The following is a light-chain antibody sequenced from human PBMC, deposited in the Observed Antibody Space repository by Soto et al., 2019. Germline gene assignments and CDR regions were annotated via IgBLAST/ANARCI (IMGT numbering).Light chain of an antibody. CDR2: GAS. V-gene: IGKV3-15*01. CDR3: QQYNNRPPFT. Sequence: EIVMTQSPATLSVSPGERATLSCRASQSVSSNLAWYQQKPGQAPRLLIYGASTRATGIQVRFSGSGSGTEFNLTISSLQSEDFAVYYYQQYNNRPPFTFGPVTKVD. J-gene: IGKJ3*01. CDR1: QSVSSN.